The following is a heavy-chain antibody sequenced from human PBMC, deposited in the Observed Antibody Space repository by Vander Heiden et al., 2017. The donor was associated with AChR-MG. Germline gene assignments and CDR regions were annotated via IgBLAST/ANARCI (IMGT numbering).Heavy chain of an antibody. D-gene: IGHD2-8*02. Sequence: EVQLVASGGGLVPPGGSLTPSSAASAFTFCSYEVHCIGQAPGKGLEWVSYISSSGSTIYYADSVKGRFTISRDNAKNSLYLQMNSLRAEDTAVYYCARGSCTGGVCDQSYYYYYYMDVWGKGTTVTVSS. V-gene: IGHV3-48*03. CDR2: ISSSGSTI. CDR3: ARGSCTGGVCDQSYYYYYYMDV. J-gene: IGHJ6*03. CDR1: AFTFCSYE.